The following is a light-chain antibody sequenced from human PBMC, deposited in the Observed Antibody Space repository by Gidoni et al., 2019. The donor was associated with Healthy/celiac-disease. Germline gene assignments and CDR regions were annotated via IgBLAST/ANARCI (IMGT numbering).Light chain of an antibody. Sequence: DIVMTQSPLYLTVTPGEPASISCRSSQSLLHSNGYNYLDWYLQKPGQSPQLLIYLGSNRASGVPDRFSGSGSGTDFTLKISRVEAEDVGVYYCMQALQTPRTFGQGTKLEIK. CDR2: LGS. V-gene: IGKV2-28*01. CDR3: MQALQTPRT. CDR1: QSLLHSNGYNY. J-gene: IGKJ2*01.